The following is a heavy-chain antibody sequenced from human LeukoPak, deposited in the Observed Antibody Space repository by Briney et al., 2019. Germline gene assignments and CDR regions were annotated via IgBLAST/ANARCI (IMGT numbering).Heavy chain of an antibody. CDR3: ARGHFGLDV. Sequence: GGSLILSCAASGFTFDTYAMSWVRQAPGKGLEWVSAISGSGGNTYYADSVKGRFTISRDNSKNTLYLQMNSLRAEDTAVYYCARGHFGLDVWGQGTTVTVSS. V-gene: IGHV3-23*01. CDR2: ISGSGGNT. CDR1: GFTFDTYA. J-gene: IGHJ6*02.